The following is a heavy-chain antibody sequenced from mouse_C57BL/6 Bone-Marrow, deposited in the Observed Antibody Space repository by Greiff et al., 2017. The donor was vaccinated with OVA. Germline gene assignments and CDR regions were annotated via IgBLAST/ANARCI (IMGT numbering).Heavy chain of an antibody. J-gene: IGHJ3*01. Sequence: VQLKQSGAELVRPGASVKLSCTASGFNIKDDYMHWVKQRPEQGLEWIGWIDPENGDTEYAPKFQGKATITEDTSSTTAYLQLSSLTSEDTSVYYCTTDGNWGQGTLVTVSA. CDR2: IDPENGDT. D-gene: IGHD2-1*01. V-gene: IGHV14-4*01. CDR1: GFNIKDDY. CDR3: TTDGN.